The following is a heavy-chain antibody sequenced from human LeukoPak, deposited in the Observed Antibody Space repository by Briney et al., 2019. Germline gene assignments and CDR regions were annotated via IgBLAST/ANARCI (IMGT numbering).Heavy chain of an antibody. CDR1: GFTFSGYS. CDR2: ISSSSSYI. J-gene: IGHJ6*02. Sequence: PGGSLRLSCAASGFTFSGYSMNWVRQAPGKGLEWVSSISSSSSYIYYADSVKGRFTISRDNAKNSLYLQMNSLRAEDTAVYYCARKTAALYGMDVWGQGTTVTVSS. CDR3: ARKTAALYGMDV. D-gene: IGHD6-13*01. V-gene: IGHV3-21*01.